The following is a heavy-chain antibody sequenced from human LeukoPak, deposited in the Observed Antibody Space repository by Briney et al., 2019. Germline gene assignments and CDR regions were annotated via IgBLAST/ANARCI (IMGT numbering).Heavy chain of an antibody. J-gene: IGHJ4*02. CDR3: AKLVYGGNYYSDY. CDR2: ISGSGGST. V-gene: IGHV3-23*01. Sequence: AGGSLRLSCAASGFTFSSYAMSWVRQVPGKGLEWVSAISGSGGSTYYADSVKGRFTISRDNSKNTLYLQMNSLRAEDTAVYYCAKLVYGGNYYSDYWGQGTLVTVSS. D-gene: IGHD4-17*01. CDR1: GFTFSSYA.